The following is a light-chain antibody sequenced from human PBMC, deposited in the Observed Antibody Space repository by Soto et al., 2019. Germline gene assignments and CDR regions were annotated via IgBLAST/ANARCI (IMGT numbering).Light chain of an antibody. V-gene: IGLV2-14*01. CDR1: SSDIGRYNY. J-gene: IGLJ1*01. Sequence: QSVLTQPASVSGSPGQSITISCTGTSSDIGRYNYVSWYQQYPGKAPKFMIYDVSNRPSGVSNRFSGSKSGNTASLTISGLQAEDEADYYCSSYTISSTYVFGTGTKLTVL. CDR2: DVS. CDR3: SSYTISSTYV.